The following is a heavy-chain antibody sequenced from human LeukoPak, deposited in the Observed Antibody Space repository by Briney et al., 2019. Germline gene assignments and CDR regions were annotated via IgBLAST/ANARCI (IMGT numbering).Heavy chain of an antibody. Sequence: GGTLRLPCVGSGFTFNKYGMNWVRQAPGKGLEWVSAISGSGGSTYYADSVKGRFTISRDNTKNTLYLQMNSLRAEDTAVYYCATRDYDYYYMDVWGKGTTVTVSS. V-gene: IGHV3-23*01. CDR3: ATRDYDYYYMDV. J-gene: IGHJ6*03. CDR2: ISGSGGST. CDR1: GFTFNKYG.